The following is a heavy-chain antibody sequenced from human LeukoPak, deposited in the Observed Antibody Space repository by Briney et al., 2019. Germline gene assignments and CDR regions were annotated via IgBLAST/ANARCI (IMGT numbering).Heavy chain of an antibody. CDR1: GGSISSYY. Sequence: PSETLSLTCTVSGGSISSYYWSWIRQPPGKGLEWIGYIYYSGSTNYNPSLKSRVTISVDTSKNQFSLKLSSVTAADTAVYYCARGKAGKGYFDWFHIDNWFDPWGQGTLVTVSS. CDR3: ARGKAGKGYFDWFHIDNWFDP. J-gene: IGHJ5*02. CDR2: IYYSGST. D-gene: IGHD3-9*01. V-gene: IGHV4-59*01.